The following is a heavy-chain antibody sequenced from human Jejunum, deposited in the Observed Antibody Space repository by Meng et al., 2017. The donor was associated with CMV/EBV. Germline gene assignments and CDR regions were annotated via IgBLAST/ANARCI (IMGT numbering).Heavy chain of an antibody. CDR3: ARGIGHASNNSHDY. Sequence: VSGDSNRSDYWSWIRQPPGKGLEWMGYVYYSGSATYSPSLRSRITISVDTSKNQVSLNLRSVTAADTAMYFCARGIGHASNNSHDYWGQGTLVTVSS. CDR2: VYYSGSA. D-gene: IGHD1-1*01. V-gene: IGHV4-59*01. CDR1: GDSNRSDY. J-gene: IGHJ4*02.